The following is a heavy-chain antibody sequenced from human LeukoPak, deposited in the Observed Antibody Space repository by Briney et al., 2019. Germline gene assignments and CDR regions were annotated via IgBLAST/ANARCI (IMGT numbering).Heavy chain of an antibody. J-gene: IGHJ4*02. CDR3: ARQPALTYYYGSGIHFDY. CDR1: GGSIRSWNYY. D-gene: IGHD3-10*01. CDR2: IYYSGST. Sequence: SETLSLTCSVSGGSIRSWNYYWGWIRQPPGKGLEWIGSIYYSGSTYYNPSLKSRVTISVDTSKNQFSLKLSSVTAADTAVYYCARQPALTYYYGSGIHFDYWGQGTLVTVSS. V-gene: IGHV4-39*01.